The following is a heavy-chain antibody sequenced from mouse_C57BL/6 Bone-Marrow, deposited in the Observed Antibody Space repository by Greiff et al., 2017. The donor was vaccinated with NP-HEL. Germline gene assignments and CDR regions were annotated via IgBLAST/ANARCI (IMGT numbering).Heavy chain of an antibody. CDR3: ARQAPDAMDY. J-gene: IGHJ4*01. Sequence: DVMLVESGGDLVKPGGSLKLSCAASGFTFSSYGMSWVRQTPDKRLEWVATISSGGSYTYYPDSVKGRFTISRDNAKNTLYLQMSSLKSEDTAMYYCARQAPDAMDYWGQGTSVTVSS. CDR2: ISSGGSYT. D-gene: IGHD1-3*01. CDR1: GFTFSSYG. V-gene: IGHV5-6*02.